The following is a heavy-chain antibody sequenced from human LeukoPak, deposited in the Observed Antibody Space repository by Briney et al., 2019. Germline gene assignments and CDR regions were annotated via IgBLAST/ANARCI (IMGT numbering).Heavy chain of an antibody. CDR2: ISSSSSTI. J-gene: IGHJ5*02. V-gene: IGHV3-48*01. CDR3: ARSLVVGATYPYH. Sequence: GGSLRLSCAASGFTFSSYGMTWVRQAPGKGLEWVSYISSSSSTIYYADSVKGRFTISRDNAKNSLYLQLNGLRAEDTAVYYCARSLVVGATYPYHWGQGTLVTVSP. CDR1: GFTFSSYG. D-gene: IGHD1-26*01.